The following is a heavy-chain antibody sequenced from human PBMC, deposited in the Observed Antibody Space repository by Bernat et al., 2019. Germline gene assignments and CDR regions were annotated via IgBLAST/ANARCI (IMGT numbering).Heavy chain of an antibody. CDR1: GGSFSGYY. CDR3: ASSQYYDILTGYDGMDV. CDR2: INHSGST. Sequence: QVQLQQWGAGLLKPSETLSLTCAVYGGSFSGYYWSWIRQPPGKGLEWIGEINHSGSTNYNPSLKSRVTISVDTSKYQFSLKLSSVTAADTAVYYCASSQYYDILTGYDGMDVWGQGTTVTVSS. V-gene: IGHV4-34*01. D-gene: IGHD3-9*01. J-gene: IGHJ6*02.